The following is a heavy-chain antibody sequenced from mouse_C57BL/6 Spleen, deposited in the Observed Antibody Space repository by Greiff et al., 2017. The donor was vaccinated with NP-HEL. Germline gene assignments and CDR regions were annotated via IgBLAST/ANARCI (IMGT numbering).Heavy chain of an antibody. CDR1: GFSLTSYG. Sequence: VKVVESGPGLVQPSQSLSITCTVSGFSLTSYGVHWVRQSPGKGLEWLGVIWSGGSTDYNAAFISRLSISKDNSKSQVFFKMNSLQADDTAIYYCAREDLTGIFYAMDYWGQGTSVTVSS. CDR2: IWSGGST. V-gene: IGHV2-2*01. CDR3: AREDLTGIFYAMDY. J-gene: IGHJ4*01. D-gene: IGHD4-1*01.